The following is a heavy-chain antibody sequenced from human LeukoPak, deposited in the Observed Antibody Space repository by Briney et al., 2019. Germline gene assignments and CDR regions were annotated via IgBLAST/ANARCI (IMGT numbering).Heavy chain of an antibody. J-gene: IGHJ6*02. CDR3: ARSYDSSGYYSYYYYYGMDV. Sequence: GGSLRLSCVVSGFTFNRCWMNWVRQAPGKGLEWVAHINPDGRDTYYVDSVKGRFTISRDNAQNSMYLQMNSLRAEDTAVYYCARSYDSSGYYSYYYYYGMDVWGQGTTVTVSS. CDR1: GFTFNRCW. D-gene: IGHD3-22*01. V-gene: IGHV3-7*01. CDR2: INPDGRDT.